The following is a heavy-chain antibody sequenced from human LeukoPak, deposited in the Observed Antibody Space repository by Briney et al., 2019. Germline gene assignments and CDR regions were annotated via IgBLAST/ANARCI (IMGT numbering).Heavy chain of an antibody. Sequence: SQTLSLTCAVSGGSISSGDYSWSWIRQPPGKGLEWIGYIYHSGTTYYNPSLKSRVTISVDRSKNQFSLKLSSVTAADTAVYYCARGGYGDYPLDYWGQGILVTVSS. J-gene: IGHJ4*02. CDR3: ARGGYGDYPLDY. D-gene: IGHD4-17*01. V-gene: IGHV4-30-2*01. CDR2: IYHSGTT. CDR1: GGSISSGDYS.